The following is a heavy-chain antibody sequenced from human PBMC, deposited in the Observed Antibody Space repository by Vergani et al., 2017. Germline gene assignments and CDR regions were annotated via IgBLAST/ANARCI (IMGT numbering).Heavy chain of an antibody. CDR1: GGTFSSYA. Sequence: QVQLVQSGAEVKKPGSSVKVSCKASGGTFSSYAISWVRQAPGQGLEWMGGIIPIFGTANSAQKFQGRVTITADESTSTAYMELSSLRSEDRAVSYCAGWVAALRGPYNWFDPWGQGRLVTGSS. J-gene: IGHJ5*02. V-gene: IGHV1-69*01. D-gene: IGHD6-6*01. CDR3: AGWVAALRGPYNWFDP. CDR2: IIPIFGTA.